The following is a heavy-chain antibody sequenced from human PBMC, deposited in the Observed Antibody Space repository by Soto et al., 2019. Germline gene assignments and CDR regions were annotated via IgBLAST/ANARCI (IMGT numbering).Heavy chain of an antibody. J-gene: IGHJ4*02. CDR3: ARGGGGSYYESTTLYYSYFDY. CDR2: ISVDNGRT. Sequence: GASVKVSCKASGYTFRNHGITWVRQAPGQGLEWIGWISVDNGRTKYSENFQGRVTMTVDTATTTVYMELRSLTSDDTAVFYCARGGGGSYYESTTLYYSYFDYWGQGTPVTVSS. D-gene: IGHD3-22*01. CDR1: GYTFRNHG. V-gene: IGHV1-18*01.